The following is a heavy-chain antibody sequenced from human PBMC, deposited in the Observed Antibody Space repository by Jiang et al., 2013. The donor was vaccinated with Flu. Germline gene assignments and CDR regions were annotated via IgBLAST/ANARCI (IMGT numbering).Heavy chain of an antibody. J-gene: IGHJ4*02. D-gene: IGHD3-10*01. CDR1: GYTFTSYD. V-gene: IGHV1-8*01. Sequence: VQLVESGAEVKKPGASVKVSCKASGYTFTSYDINWVRQATGQGLEWMGWMNPNSGNTGYAQKFQGRVTMTRNTSISTAYMELSSLRSEDTAVYYCARGPRPYGSGSGEFDYWGQGTLVTVSS. CDR3: ARGPRPYGSGSGEFDY. CDR2: MNPNSGNT.